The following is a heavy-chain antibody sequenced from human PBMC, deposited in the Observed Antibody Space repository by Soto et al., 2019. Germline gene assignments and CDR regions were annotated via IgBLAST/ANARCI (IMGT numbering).Heavy chain of an antibody. V-gene: IGHV4-39*01. CDR2: VYYRGRS. CDR1: GGSVSNSNYY. D-gene: IGHD2-8*01. J-gene: IGHJ4*02. CDR3: VSQRTSVLTQAYFDY. Sequence: SETLSLTCTVSGGSVSNSNYYWGWIRQSPGKGLEWIGSVYYRGRSYSKSSVKSRVTISVDTSKNQFSLNLNSVTASDSAVYYCVSQRTSVLTQAYFDYWGPGAMVTVYS.